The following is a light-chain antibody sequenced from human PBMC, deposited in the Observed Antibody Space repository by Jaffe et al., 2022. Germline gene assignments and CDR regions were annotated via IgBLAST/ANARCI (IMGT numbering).Light chain of an antibody. CDR2: EDN. J-gene: IGLJ3*02. Sequence: NFMLTQPHSVSESPGKTVTISCTRSSGSIASNSVQWFQQRPGSSPTTMIYEDNRRPSGVPDRFSGSIDNSSNSASLTISGLKTEDEADYYCQSYDNNNRNWLFGGGTKLTVL. CDR1: SGSIASNS. V-gene: IGLV6-57*01. CDR3: QSYDNNNRNWL.